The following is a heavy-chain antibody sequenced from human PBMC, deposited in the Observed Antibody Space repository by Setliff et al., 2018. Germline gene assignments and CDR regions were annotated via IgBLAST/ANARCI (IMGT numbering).Heavy chain of an antibody. CDR1: GGSISSGSYY. Sequence: SETLSLTCTVSGGSISSGSYYWSWIRQPAGKGLEWIGHIYTSGSTNYNPSLKSRVTISVDTSKNQFSLKLSSVTAADTAVYYCARVPGGRFDYWGQGTLVTVS. D-gene: IGHD1-26*01. CDR2: IYTSGST. V-gene: IGHV4-61*09. J-gene: IGHJ4*02. CDR3: ARVPGGRFDY.